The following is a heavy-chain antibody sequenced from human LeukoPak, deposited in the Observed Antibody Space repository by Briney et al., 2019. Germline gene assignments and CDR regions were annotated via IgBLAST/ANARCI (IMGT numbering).Heavy chain of an antibody. V-gene: IGHV1-18*01. CDR1: GYTFTSYG. D-gene: IGHD6-19*01. J-gene: IGHJ3*02. CDR2: ISAYNGNT. Sequence: ASVKVSCKASGYTFTSYGISWVRQAPGQGLEWMGWISAYNGNTNYAQKFQGRVTMTTYTSKTTAYMELRSLSSEDTAVYYCARDPRRAVDGTAGVFDILGEGAIVSVSS. CDR3: ARDPRRAVDGTAGVFDI.